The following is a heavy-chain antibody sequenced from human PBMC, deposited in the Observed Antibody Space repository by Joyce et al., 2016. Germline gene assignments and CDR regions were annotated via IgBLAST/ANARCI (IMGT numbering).Heavy chain of an antibody. V-gene: IGHV3-48*01. Sequence: EVQLVESGGGLVQPGGSLRLSCAAFGFAFSNYDMNWVRQAPGKGLEWVSHISSSSTIYYVDSVKGRFTISRDNAKNSLYLQMNSLRAEDTAVYYCARIFDRWGQGTLVTVSS. CDR1: GFAFSNYD. CDR2: ISSSSTI. J-gene: IGHJ4*02. CDR3: ARIFDR.